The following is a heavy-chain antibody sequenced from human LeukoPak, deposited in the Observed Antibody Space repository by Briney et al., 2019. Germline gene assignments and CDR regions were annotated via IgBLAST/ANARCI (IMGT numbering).Heavy chain of an antibody. CDR1: GFTFSPYA. CDR2: ISYGGSNE. Sequence: GGSLRLSCAASGFTFSPYAMHWVRQAPGKGLEWVAVISYGGSNEYYADSVKGRVTISRDNSKNTLYLQMNSLRTEDTAVYYCARSDSAYYPLLDYWGQGTLVTVSS. V-gene: IGHV3-30-3*01. CDR3: ARSDSAYYPLLDY. D-gene: IGHD3-22*01. J-gene: IGHJ4*02.